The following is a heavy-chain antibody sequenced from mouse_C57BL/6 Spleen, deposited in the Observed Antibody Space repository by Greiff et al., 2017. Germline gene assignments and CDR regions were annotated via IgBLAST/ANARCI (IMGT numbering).Heavy chain of an antibody. CDR1: GFTFSSYA. CDR2: ISSCGDYI. Sequence: EVKLVESGEGLVKPGGSLKLSCAASGFTFSSYAMSWVRQTPEKRLEWVAYISSCGDYIYYADTVKGRFTISRDNARNTLYLQMSSLKSEDTAMYDCTRDGDYYGNYAMDDWGQGTSVTVSS. V-gene: IGHV5-9-1*02. D-gene: IGHD1-1*01. CDR3: TRDGDYYGNYAMDD. J-gene: IGHJ4*01.